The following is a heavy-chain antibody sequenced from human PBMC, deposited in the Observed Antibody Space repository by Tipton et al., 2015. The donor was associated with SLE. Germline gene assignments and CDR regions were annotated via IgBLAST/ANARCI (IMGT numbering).Heavy chain of an antibody. CDR2: ISYDGSNK. D-gene: IGHD3-10*01. Sequence: SLRLSCTASGFTFDDYAMHWVRQAPGKGLEWVAVISYDGSNKYYADSVKGRFTISRDNSKNTLYLQMNSLRAEDTAVYYCVRTEQGTGSYYRLVFEIWGQGTLVTVSS. V-gene: IGHV3-30*04. CDR1: GFTFDDYA. J-gene: IGHJ4*02. CDR3: VRTEQGTGSYYRLVFEI.